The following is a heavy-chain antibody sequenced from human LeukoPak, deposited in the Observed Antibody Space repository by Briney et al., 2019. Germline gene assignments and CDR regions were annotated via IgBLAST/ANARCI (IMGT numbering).Heavy chain of an antibody. CDR2: INPDSGGT. Sequence: ASVKVSCKASGYTFTGYYIHWVRQAPGQGLEWMGWINPDSGGTNYAQKFQGWVTMTRDTSISAAYMELSRLRSDDTAVYYCARGAQGYYYYGVDVWGQGTTVTVSS. CDR1: GYTFTGYY. V-gene: IGHV1-2*04. J-gene: IGHJ6*02. CDR3: ARGAQGYYYYGVDV.